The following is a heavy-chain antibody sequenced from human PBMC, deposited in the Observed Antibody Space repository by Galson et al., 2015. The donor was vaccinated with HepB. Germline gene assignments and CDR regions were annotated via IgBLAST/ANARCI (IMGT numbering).Heavy chain of an antibody. J-gene: IGHJ6*02. Sequence: CAISGDSVSSNSAAWNWIRQSPSRGLEWLGRTYYRSKWYNDYAVSVKSRITINPDTSKNQFSLQLNSVTPEDTAVYYCAREVEGSIAVAGPYYYYGMDVWGQGTTVTVSS. CDR2: TYYRSKWYN. V-gene: IGHV6-1*01. CDR3: AREVEGSIAVAGPYYYYGMDV. D-gene: IGHD6-19*01. CDR1: GDSVSSNSAA.